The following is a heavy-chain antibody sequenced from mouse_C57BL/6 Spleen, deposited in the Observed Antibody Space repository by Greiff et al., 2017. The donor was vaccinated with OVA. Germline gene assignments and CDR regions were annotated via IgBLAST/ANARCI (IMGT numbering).Heavy chain of an antibody. D-gene: IGHD4-1*01. V-gene: IGHV1-54*01. J-gene: IGHJ2*01. Sequence: QVQLQQSGAELVRPGTSVKVSCKASGYAFTNYLIEWVKQRPGQGLEWIGVINPGSGGTNYNEKFKGKATLTADKSSSTAYMQLSSLTSEDSAVYFRARSGDFDYWGQGTTLTVSS. CDR1: GYAFTNYL. CDR3: ARSGDFDY. CDR2: INPGSGGT.